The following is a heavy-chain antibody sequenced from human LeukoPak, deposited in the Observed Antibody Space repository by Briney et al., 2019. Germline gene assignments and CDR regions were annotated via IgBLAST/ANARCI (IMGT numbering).Heavy chain of an antibody. Sequence: GSTSYAQKFQGRVTMTRDTSKNQFSLKLSSVTAADTAVYYCARDKGGYDPNYYYYGMDVWGQGTTVTVSS. V-gene: IGHV1-46*01. CDR2: GST. D-gene: IGHD5-12*01. CDR3: ARDKGGYDPNYYYYGMDV. J-gene: IGHJ6*02.